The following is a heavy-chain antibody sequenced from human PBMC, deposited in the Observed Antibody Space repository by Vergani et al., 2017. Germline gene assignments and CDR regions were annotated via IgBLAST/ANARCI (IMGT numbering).Heavy chain of an antibody. CDR3: AREGFYDYVWGSYRLRGGYYFDY. CDR1: GYTFTSYA. V-gene: IGHV1-3*01. J-gene: IGHJ4*02. CDR2: INAGNGNT. Sequence: QVQLVQSGAEVKKPGASVKVSCKASGYTFTSYAMHWVRQAPEQRLEWMGWINAGNGNTKYSQKFQGRVTITRDTSASTAYMELSSLRSEDTAVYYCAREGFYDYVWGSYRLRGGYYFDYWGQGTLVTVSS. D-gene: IGHD3-16*02.